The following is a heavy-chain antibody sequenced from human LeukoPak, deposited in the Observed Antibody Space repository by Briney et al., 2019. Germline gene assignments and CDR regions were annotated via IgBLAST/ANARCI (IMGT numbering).Heavy chain of an antibody. J-gene: IGHJ5*02. V-gene: IGHV3-11*05. CDR1: AFTFSDYY. CDR3: ARVSKAANPTSDSPWFDP. Sequence: GGSLRLSCAASAFTFSDYYMTWIRQAPGKGLEWVSYITSSGYYTNYGDSVKGRFTMSRDNAKKSLYLQMDSLRAEDTAVYYCARVSKAANPTSDSPWFDPWGQGTLVTVSS. CDR2: ITSSGYYT. D-gene: IGHD2-15*01.